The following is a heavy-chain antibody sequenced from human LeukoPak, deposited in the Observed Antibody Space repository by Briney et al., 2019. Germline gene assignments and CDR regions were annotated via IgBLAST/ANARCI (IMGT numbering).Heavy chain of an antibody. CDR2: ISYDGSSK. CDR1: GFTFSSYG. Sequence: GGSLRLSCAASGFTFSSYGIHWVRQAPGKGLEWVAVISYDGSSKYCADSVKGRFTISRDNSKNRLYLQMNSLRGEDTAVYYCAKDSSSWSFDYWGQGSLVTVSS. V-gene: IGHV3-30*18. CDR3: AKDSSSWSFDY. D-gene: IGHD6-13*01. J-gene: IGHJ4*02.